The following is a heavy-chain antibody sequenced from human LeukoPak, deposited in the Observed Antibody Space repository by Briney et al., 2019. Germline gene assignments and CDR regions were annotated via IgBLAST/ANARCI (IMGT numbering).Heavy chain of an antibody. CDR2: IYYSGST. V-gene: IGHV4-30-4*07. CDR1: GGSISSGGYS. CDR3: ARAHSIASYYYGVDV. J-gene: IGHJ6*02. Sequence: PSQTLSLTCAVPGGSISSGGYSWSWIRQPPGKGLECIGYIYYSGSTNYNPSLKSRVTLSVDTSENQFSLKLSSVTAADTAVYYCARAHSIASYYYGVDVSGQGTTVTVSS. D-gene: IGHD2/OR15-2a*01.